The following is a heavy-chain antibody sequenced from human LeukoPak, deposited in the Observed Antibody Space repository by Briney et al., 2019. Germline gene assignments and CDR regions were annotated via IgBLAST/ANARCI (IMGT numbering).Heavy chain of an antibody. Sequence: PGGSLRLSCSASGFTFSDYDMTWVRQAPGKGLEWVSSISGLSSHIYYGDSVKGRFSISRDNAKNSLYLQMNGLGAEDTAVYYCGRAFPPLRTSSAGDLWGQRTLVTVSS. J-gene: IGHJ4*02. CDR2: ISGLSSHI. CDR3: GRAFPPLRTSSAGDL. D-gene: IGHD3-16*01. V-gene: IGHV3-21*01. CDR1: GFTFSDYD.